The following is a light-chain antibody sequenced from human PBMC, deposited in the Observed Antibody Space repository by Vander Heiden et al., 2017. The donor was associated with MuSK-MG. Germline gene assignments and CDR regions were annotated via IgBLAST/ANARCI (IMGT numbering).Light chain of an antibody. J-gene: IGLJ1*01. V-gene: IGLV1-40*01. CDR3: QSYDRSLSDYV. CDR2: NNI. Sequence: QSVLTPPPSVSGAPGQRVTISCTGSSFNIGAGYDVHWYQHLPGTAPKRLIYNNINRPSGVPDRFSGSKSGTSASLAITGLQAEDEADDYCQSYDRSLSDYVFGTGTKVTV. CDR1: SFNIGAGYD.